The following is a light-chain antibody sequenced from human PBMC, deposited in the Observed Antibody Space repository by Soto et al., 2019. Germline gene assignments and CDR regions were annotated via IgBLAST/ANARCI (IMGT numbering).Light chain of an antibody. V-gene: IGKV3-20*01. CDR2: GAS. J-gene: IGKJ5*01. Sequence: EIVLTQSPGTLSLSPGERATLSCRASQSVSSSYLAWYQQKPGQAPRLVIYGASSRATGIPDRFSGSGSGTDFTLTISRLEPEDFAVYYCQQYLSTFGQGTRLEIK. CDR1: QSVSSSY. CDR3: QQYLST.